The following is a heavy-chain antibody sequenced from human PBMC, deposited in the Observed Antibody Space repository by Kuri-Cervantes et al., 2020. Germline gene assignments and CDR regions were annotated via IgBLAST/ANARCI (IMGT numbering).Heavy chain of an antibody. V-gene: IGHV4-34*01. CDR3: ARVPPLGLQPNPYFDY. Sequence: SETLSLTCAVYGGSFSGYYWSWIRQPPGKGLEWIGEINHSGSTNYNPSLKSRVTISVDTSKNQFSLKLSSVTAADTAVYYCARVPPLGLQPNPYFDYWGQGTLVTVSS. CDR2: INHSGST. D-gene: IGHD4-11*01. J-gene: IGHJ4*02. CDR1: GGSFSGYY.